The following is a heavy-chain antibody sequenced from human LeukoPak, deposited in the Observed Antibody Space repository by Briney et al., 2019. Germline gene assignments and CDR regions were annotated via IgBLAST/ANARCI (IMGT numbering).Heavy chain of an antibody. Sequence: PSETLSLTCTVSGGSISSYYWSCIRQPPGKGLEWIGYIYYSGSTNYNPSLKSRVTISVDTSKNQFSLKLSSVTAADTAVYYCARHCQWLDFDYWGQGTLVTVSS. CDR1: GGSISSYY. V-gene: IGHV4-59*08. D-gene: IGHD6-19*01. J-gene: IGHJ4*02. CDR2: IYYSGST. CDR3: ARHCQWLDFDY.